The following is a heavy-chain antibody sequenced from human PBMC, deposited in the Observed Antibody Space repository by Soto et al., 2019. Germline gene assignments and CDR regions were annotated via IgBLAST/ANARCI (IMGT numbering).Heavy chain of an antibody. CDR2: IIPIFGTA. J-gene: IGHJ4*02. Sequence: SVKVSCKASGGTFSSYAISWVRQAPGQGLEWMGGIIPIFGTANYGQKFQGRVTITADESTSTAYMELSSLRSEDTAVYYCARGGGDFWSGYQVVTAMYFDYWGQGTLVTVS. D-gene: IGHD3-3*01. CDR3: ARGGGDFWSGYQVVTAMYFDY. CDR1: GGTFSSYA. V-gene: IGHV1-69*13.